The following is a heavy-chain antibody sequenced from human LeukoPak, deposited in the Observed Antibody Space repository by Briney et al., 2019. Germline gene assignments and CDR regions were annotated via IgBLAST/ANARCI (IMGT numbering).Heavy chain of an antibody. D-gene: IGHD3-3*01. J-gene: IGHJ6*02. V-gene: IGHV3-66*01. CDR2: IYSGGST. CDR1: GFTVSSNY. CDR3: ARESGGILEWLNPYYYYYGMDV. Sequence: GGSLRLSCAASGFTVSSNYMSWVRQAPGKGLEWVSVIYSGGSTYYADSVKGRFTISRDNSKNTLYLQMNSLRAEDTAVYYCARESGGILEWLNPYYYYYGMDVWGQGTTVTVSS.